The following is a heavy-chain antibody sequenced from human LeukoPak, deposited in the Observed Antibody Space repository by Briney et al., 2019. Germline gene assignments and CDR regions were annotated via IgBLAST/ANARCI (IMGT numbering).Heavy chain of an antibody. CDR1: GGSISSYY. CDR2: IYYSGST. CDR3: ARAEYYFDY. Sequence: SETLSLTCTVSGGSISSYYWSWIRQPPGKGLEWIGYIYYSGSTNYNPSLKSRVTISVDTSKNQFSLKLSSVTAADTAVYYCARAEYYFDYWGQGTLVTVSS. V-gene: IGHV4-59*01. J-gene: IGHJ4*02.